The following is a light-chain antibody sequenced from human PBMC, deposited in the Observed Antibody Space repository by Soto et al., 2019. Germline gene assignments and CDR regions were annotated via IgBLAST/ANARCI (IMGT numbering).Light chain of an antibody. CDR3: QSYDSSNHRV. CDR2: EDN. V-gene: IGLV6-57*04. J-gene: IGLJ2*01. Sequence: NFMLTQPHSVSESPGKTVTISCTRSSGSIASNYVQWYQQRPGSARTTVIYEDNQRPSGVHDRFSGSIDSSSNSASLTFSVLKTEDEADYYCQSYDSSNHRVFGGATKLTVL. CDR1: SGSIASNY.